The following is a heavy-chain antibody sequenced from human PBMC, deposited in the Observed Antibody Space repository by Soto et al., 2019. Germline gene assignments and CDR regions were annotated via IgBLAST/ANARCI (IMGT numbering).Heavy chain of an antibody. V-gene: IGHV3-21*03. Sequence: GGSLRLSCAASGFALNNYSISWVRQAPGKGLEWVSSISSNSNYIYYTASVKGRFAISTDYVKNSVVLQMDSLISEDTAVYYSARFAEKGYSYGPYYFDLWRQGSLVTVSS. CDR1: GFALNNYS. CDR3: ARFAEKGYSYGPYYFDL. CDR2: ISSNSNYI. J-gene: IGHJ4*02. D-gene: IGHD5-18*01.